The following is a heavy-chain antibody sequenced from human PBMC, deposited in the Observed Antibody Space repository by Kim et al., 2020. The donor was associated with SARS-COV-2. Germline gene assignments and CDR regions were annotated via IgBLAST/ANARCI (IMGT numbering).Heavy chain of an antibody. CDR3: ARDGDQLPGSRFDP. Sequence: AVSVKSRITLNPDTSKNQCSLQLNSVTPEDTAVYYCARDGDQLPGSRFDPWGQGTLVTVSS. J-gene: IGHJ5*02. D-gene: IGHD2-2*01. V-gene: IGHV6-1*01.